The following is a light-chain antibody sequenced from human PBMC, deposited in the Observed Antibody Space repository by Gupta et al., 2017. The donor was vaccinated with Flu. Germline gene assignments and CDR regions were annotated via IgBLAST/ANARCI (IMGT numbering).Light chain of an antibody. CDR3: QQYDTSPNT. CDR1: QSLSVPY. Sequence: GTLSLSPGERATLSCRASQSLSVPYVAWYQHKFGQAPRLLIYGASSRATGIPDRFSGTGSGTDFTLTISRLEPEDFAVYYCQQYDTSPNTFGGGTKVEIK. V-gene: IGKV3-20*01. CDR2: GAS. J-gene: IGKJ4*01.